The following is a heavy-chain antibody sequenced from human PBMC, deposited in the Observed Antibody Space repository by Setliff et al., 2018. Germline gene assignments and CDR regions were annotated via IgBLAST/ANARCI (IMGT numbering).Heavy chain of an antibody. CDR3: ARASWYYDFWSGSEGSGWFDP. D-gene: IGHD3-3*01. Sequence: SETLSLTCTVSGGSVSSHYWSWIRQPPGKGLEWIGYIHYSGSINYNPSLKSRVTISVDTSKNQFSLKMTSMTAADTAVYYCARASWYYDFWSGSEGSGWFDPWGQGTLVTVSS. CDR1: GGSVSSHY. V-gene: IGHV4-59*02. J-gene: IGHJ5*02. CDR2: IHYSGSI.